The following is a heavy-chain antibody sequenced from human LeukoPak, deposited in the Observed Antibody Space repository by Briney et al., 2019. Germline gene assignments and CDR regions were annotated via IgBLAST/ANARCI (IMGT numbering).Heavy chain of an antibody. D-gene: IGHD2-2*02. CDR3: ARVIVVVPAAIGWFDP. J-gene: IGHJ5*02. CDR1: GGSISSGGYY. Sequence: PSETLSLTCTVSGGSISSGGYYWSWIRQHPGKGLEWIGYIYYSGSTYYNPSLKSRVTISVDRSKNQFSLKLSSVTAADTAVYYCARVIVVVPAAIGWFDPWGQGTLVTVSS. V-gene: IGHV4-31*03. CDR2: IYYSGST.